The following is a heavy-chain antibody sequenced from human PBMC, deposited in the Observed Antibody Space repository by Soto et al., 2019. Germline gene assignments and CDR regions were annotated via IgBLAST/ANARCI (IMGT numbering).Heavy chain of an antibody. J-gene: IGHJ4*02. CDR2: LSDSGDRT. V-gene: IGHV3-23*01. CDR1: GFTFSSYA. Sequence: GGSLRLSCAASGFTFSSYAMSWVRQPPGRGLECVSTLSDSGDRTYYADSVKGRFTISRDNSKNTLYLQMNSLRAEDTAVYYCAKDARQLDPYYFHYWGQGPWSPSPQ. CDR3: AKDARQLDPYYFHY. D-gene: IGHD1-1*01.